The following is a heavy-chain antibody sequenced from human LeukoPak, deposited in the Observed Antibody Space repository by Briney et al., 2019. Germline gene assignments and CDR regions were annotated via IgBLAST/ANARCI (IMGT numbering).Heavy chain of an antibody. D-gene: IGHD2-15*01. J-gene: IGHJ6*02. CDR2: IYYSGTT. CDR3: ARARDVVVAGEYYGMDV. Sequence: SETLSLTCTVSGGSISSYYWSWIRQPPGKGLEWIGYIYYSGTTNYNPSLKSRVTISVDTSKNQFSLKLSSVTAADTAVYYCARARDVVVAGEYYGMDVWGQGTTVTVSS. CDR1: GGSISSYY. V-gene: IGHV4-59*12.